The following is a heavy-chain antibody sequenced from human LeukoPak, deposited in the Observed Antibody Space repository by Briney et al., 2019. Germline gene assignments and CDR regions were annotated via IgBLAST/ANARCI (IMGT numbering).Heavy chain of an antibody. CDR2: GDYSGGT. V-gene: IGHV4-34*01. Sequence: SETLSLTCAVYGGSFSGYYWAWIRQPPGKGLEWIASGDYSGGTYYNPPLESRVAISADMSKNQFSLKLTSVTGADTAVYYCAGERGEEYSSGWYKRNYFDNWGQGIRVTVSS. D-gene: IGHD6-19*01. CDR1: GGSFSGYY. CDR3: AGERGEEYSSGWYKRNYFDN. J-gene: IGHJ4*02.